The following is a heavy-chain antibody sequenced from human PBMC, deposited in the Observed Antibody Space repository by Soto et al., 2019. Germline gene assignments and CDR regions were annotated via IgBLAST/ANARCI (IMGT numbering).Heavy chain of an antibody. CDR2: IYPGDSDT. CDR1: GYSFTSYW. J-gene: IGHJ6*02. D-gene: IGHD6-19*01. V-gene: IGHV5-51*01. Sequence: KISCKGSGYSFTSYWIGWVRQMPGKGLEWMGIIYPGDSDTRYSPSFQGQVTISADKSISTAYLQWSSLKASDTAMYYCAIGPWAVADGMDVWGQGTTVTVSS. CDR3: AIGPWAVADGMDV.